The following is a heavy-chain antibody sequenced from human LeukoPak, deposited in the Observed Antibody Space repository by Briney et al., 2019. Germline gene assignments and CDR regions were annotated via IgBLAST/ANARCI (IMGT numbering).Heavy chain of an antibody. CDR2: ISSSSSYI. D-gene: IGHD3-10*01. J-gene: IGHJ4*02. V-gene: IGHV3-21*01. CDR3: ARERGIYYYGSGSYPNY. CDR1: GFTFSSYS. Sequence: GGSLRLSCAASGFTFSSYSMNWVRQAPGKGLEWVSSISSSSSYIYYADSVKGRFTISRDNAKNSLYLQMNSLRAEDTAVYYCARERGIYYYGSGSYPNYWGQGTLVTVSS.